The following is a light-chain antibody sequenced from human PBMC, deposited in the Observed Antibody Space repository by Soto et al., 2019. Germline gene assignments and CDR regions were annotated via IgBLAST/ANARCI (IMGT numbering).Light chain of an antibody. V-gene: IGKV3-15*01. CDR2: GAS. Sequence: EIVMTQSPATPSVSPGERATLSCRASQSVSSNLAWYQQKPGQAPSLLIYGASARATGIPARFSGSGSGTEFTLTISSLQSEDFAVYYCQHYNNWPFTFGQGTKLEI. CDR1: QSVSSN. CDR3: QHYNNWPFT. J-gene: IGKJ2*01.